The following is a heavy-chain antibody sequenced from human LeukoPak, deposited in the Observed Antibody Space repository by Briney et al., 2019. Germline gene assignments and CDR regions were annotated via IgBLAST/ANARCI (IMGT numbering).Heavy chain of an antibody. CDR2: IYHTERT. Sequence: SSETLSLTCAVSGVSISSSSYFWGWLRQSPETILEWSGDIYHTERTYYNQSIKSRVSISIDTSKSQFSLRLRSMSAAATGVCYCARRSYYDSTGYFEWGRGTLVTVSS. J-gene: IGHJ1*01. V-gene: IGHV4-39*01. D-gene: IGHD3-22*01. CDR3: ARRSYYDSTGYFE. CDR1: GVSISSSSYF.